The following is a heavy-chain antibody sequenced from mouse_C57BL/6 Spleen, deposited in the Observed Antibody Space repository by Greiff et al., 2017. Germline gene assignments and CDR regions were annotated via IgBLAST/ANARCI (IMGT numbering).Heavy chain of an antibody. V-gene: IGHV1-69*01. D-gene: IGHD1-1*01. CDR1: GYTFTSYW. CDR2: IDPSDSYT. J-gene: IGHJ2*01. Sequence: VQLQQPGAELVMPGASVKLSCKASGYTFTSYWMHWVKQRPGQGLEWIGEIDPSDSYTNYNQKFKGKSTLTVDKSSSTAYMQLSSLTSEDSAVYYCARYYGSSPWYFDYWGQGTTLTVSS. CDR3: ARYYGSSPWYFDY.